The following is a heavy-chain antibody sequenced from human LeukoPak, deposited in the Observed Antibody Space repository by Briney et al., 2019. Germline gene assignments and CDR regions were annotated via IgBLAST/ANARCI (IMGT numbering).Heavy chain of an antibody. D-gene: IGHD6-6*01. CDR1: GFTFSSYA. Sequence: GGSLRLSCAASGFTFSSYAMSWVRQAPGKGLEWVSSISSSSSYIYYADSVKGRFTISRDNAKNSLYLQMNSLRAEDTAVYYCAREGPSSIAALDYWGQGTLVTVSS. CDR2: ISSSSSYI. J-gene: IGHJ4*02. CDR3: AREGPSSIAALDY. V-gene: IGHV3-21*01.